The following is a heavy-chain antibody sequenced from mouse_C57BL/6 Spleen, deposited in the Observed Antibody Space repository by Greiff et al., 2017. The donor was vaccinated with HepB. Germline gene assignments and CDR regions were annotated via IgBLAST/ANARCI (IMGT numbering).Heavy chain of an antibody. D-gene: IGHD3-2*02. CDR1: GYSITSGYY. CDR3: ASQTAQVQYYYAMDY. V-gene: IGHV3-6*01. Sequence: DVKLQESGPGLVKPSQSLSLTCSVTGYSITSGYYWNWIRQFPGNKLEWMGYISYDGSNNYNPSLKNRISITRDTSKNQFFLKLNSVTTEDTATYYCASQTAQVQYYYAMDYWGQGTSVTVSS. J-gene: IGHJ4*01. CDR2: ISYDGSN.